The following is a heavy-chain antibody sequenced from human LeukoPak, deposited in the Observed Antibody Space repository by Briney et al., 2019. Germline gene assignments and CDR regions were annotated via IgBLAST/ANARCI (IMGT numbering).Heavy chain of an antibody. Sequence: ASVKVSCKASGYTFTSYYMHWVRQAPGQGLEWMGWMNPNSGNTGYAQKFQGRVTMTRNTSISTAYMELSSLRSEDTAVYFCARGGVPLGWFDPWGQGTLVTVSS. J-gene: IGHJ5*02. D-gene: IGHD2-8*01. V-gene: IGHV1-8*02. CDR2: MNPNSGNT. CDR3: ARGGVPLGWFDP. CDR1: GYTFTSYY.